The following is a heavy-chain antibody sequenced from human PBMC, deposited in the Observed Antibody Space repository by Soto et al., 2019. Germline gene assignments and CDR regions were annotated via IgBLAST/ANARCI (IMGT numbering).Heavy chain of an antibody. CDR3: AKGRGIAVAGTFEY. CDR2: ITDSGDNT. V-gene: IGHV3-23*01. Sequence: PGGALRGSCAASGFTFSSYAMNWVRQAPGKGLELVSTITDSGDNTYYADSVKGRFTISRDNSKNTLYVQMNSLRAEDTAVYYCAKGRGIAVAGTFEYWGQGILVTVSS. J-gene: IGHJ4*02. CDR1: GFTFSSYA. D-gene: IGHD6-19*01.